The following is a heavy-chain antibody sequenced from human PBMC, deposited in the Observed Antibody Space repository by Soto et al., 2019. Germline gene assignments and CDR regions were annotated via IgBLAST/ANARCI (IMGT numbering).Heavy chain of an antibody. D-gene: IGHD3-10*01. CDR3: ARGPNYYGSGHDH. J-gene: IGHJ4*02. Sequence: QVQLVQSGAEVKKPGSSVKVSCKASGGTVSTYGISWVRQAPGQGLEWMGGITPIFGTANYAQKFQGRVTITAEQSTNTAYKEPSNLRSEETAGYYCARGPNYYGSGHDHWGQGTLVTGSS. CDR2: ITPIFGTA. V-gene: IGHV1-69*12. CDR1: GGTVSTYG.